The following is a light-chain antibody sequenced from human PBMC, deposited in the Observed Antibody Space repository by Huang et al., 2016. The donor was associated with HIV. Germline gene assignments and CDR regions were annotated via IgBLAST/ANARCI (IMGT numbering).Light chain of an antibody. J-gene: IGKJ2*01. CDR3: QQYGSSPYT. CDR2: VLS. Sequence: PLLAPRLLMYVLSDRATGIPDRFNGSGSRTDFTLTISRLEPEDFAVYYCQQYGSSPYTFGQGTKLEIK. V-gene: IGKV3D-20*01.